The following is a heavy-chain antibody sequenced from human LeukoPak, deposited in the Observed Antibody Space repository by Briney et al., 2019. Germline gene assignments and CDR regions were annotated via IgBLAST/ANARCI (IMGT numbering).Heavy chain of an antibody. J-gene: IGHJ3*02. CDR2: IYTSGST. CDR3: ARDLFSSSWYANDAFDI. Sequence: SQTLSLTCTVSGGSISSGSYYWSWTRQPAGKGLEWIGRIYTSGSTNYNPSLKSRVTISVDTSKNQFSLKLSSVTAADTAVYYCARDLFSSSWYANDAFDIWGQGTMVTVSS. V-gene: IGHV4-61*02. CDR1: GGSISSGSYY. D-gene: IGHD6-13*01.